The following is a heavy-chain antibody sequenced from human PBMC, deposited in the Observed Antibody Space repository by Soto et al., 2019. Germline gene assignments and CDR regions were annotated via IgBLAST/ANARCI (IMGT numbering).Heavy chain of an antibody. V-gene: IGHV4-59*01. J-gene: IGHJ3*02. CDR2: IYYTEST. CDR3: ARDRGPNWGLNDAFDI. Sequence: SETLSVTCTVSGGSICPSVWTWIGKPPGKGLEWIGYIYYTESTNYSPSLKSRVTMSVDTSKNQFSLKLKSVTAADTAVYYCARDRGPNWGLNDAFDIWGQGTVVTVSS. CDR1: GGSICPSV. D-gene: IGHD7-27*01.